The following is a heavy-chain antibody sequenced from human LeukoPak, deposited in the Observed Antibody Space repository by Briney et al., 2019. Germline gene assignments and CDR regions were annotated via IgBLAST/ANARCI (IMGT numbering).Heavy chain of an antibody. CDR2: TYYRSNWDN. J-gene: IGHJ4*02. Sequence: SQTLSLACAISGDSVSSNSATWNWIRQSPSRGLEWLGRTYYRSNWDNDYAVPVKSRITINPDTSKNQFSLQLKSVTPEDTAVYYCARNYYGSGSYYSHFDYWGQGTLVTVPS. D-gene: IGHD3-10*01. CDR1: GDSVSSNSAT. V-gene: IGHV6-1*01. CDR3: ARNYYGSGSYYSHFDY.